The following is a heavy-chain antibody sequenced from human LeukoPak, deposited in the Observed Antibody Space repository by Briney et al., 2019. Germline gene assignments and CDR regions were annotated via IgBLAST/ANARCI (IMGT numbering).Heavy chain of an antibody. CDR1: GFIFSNYE. D-gene: IGHD6-13*01. V-gene: IGHV3-48*03. CDR2: ISRSGTTL. CDR3: ARDLSSSYNYGVDV. J-gene: IGHJ6*02. Sequence: GGSLRLSCVASGFIFSNYEMNWVRQAPGKGLEWVSYISRSGTTLYYADSVKGRFTTSRDNAKQSVYLQMNSLRAVDTAIYYCARDLSSSYNYGVDVWGQGTTVTVS.